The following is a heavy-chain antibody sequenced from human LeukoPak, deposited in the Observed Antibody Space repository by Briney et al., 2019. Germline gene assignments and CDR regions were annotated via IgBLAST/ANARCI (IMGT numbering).Heavy chain of an antibody. J-gene: IGHJ4*02. V-gene: IGHV1-2*02. CDR1: GYTFTGYY. CDR2: INPNSGGT. D-gene: IGHD3-9*01. CDR3: ARDYYDILTGYYWSGTKPYYFDY. Sequence: GASVKVSCKASGYTFTGYYMHWVRQAPGQGLEWMGWINPNSGGTNYAQKFQGRVTMTRDTSTSTVYMELSSLRSEDTAVYYCARDYYDILTGYYWSGTKPYYFDYWGQGTLVTVSS.